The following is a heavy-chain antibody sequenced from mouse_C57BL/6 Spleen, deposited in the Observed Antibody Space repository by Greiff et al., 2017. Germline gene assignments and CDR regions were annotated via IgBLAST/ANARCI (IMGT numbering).Heavy chain of an antibody. D-gene: IGHD4-1*01. CDR2: IDPSDNYT. V-gene: IGHV1-69*01. CDR3: ARRYMGPGYFDV. CDR1: GYTFTSYW. J-gene: IGHJ1*03. Sequence: QVQLQQPGAELVMPGASVKLSCKASGYTFTSYWMHWVKQRPGQGLEWIGKIDPSDNYTNYNQKFKGKSTLTVDKSSSTTYMQLSSLTTEDSAVYYYARRYMGPGYFDVWGTGTTLTVSS.